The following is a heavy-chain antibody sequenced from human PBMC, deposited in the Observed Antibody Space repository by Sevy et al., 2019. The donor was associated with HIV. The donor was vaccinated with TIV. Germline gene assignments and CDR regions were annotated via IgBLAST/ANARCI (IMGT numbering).Heavy chain of an antibody. CDR3: ARGRDSYAGEASAFDY. CDR2: ISAYNGNT. V-gene: IGHV1-18*01. J-gene: IGHJ4*02. Sequence: ASVKLSCKASGYTFTSYGISWVRQAPGQGLEWMGWISAYNGNTNYAQKLQGRVTMTTDTSTSTAYMELRSLRSDDTAVYYCARGRDSYAGEASAFDYWGQGTLVTVSS. D-gene: IGHD5-18*01. CDR1: GYTFTSYG.